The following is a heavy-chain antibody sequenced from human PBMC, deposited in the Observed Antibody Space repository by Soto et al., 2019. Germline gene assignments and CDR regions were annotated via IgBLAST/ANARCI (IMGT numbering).Heavy chain of an antibody. CDR2: ISSSGSTI. CDR1: GFTFSDYY. V-gene: IGHV3-11*01. CDR3: ARGLDIVLMVYAIPLDY. Sequence: GGSLRLSCAASGFTFSDYYMSWIRQAPGKGLEWVSYISSSGSTIYYADSVKGRFTISRDNAKNSLYLQMNSLRAEDTAVYYCARGLDIVLMVYAIPLDYWGQGTLVTVSS. J-gene: IGHJ4*02. D-gene: IGHD2-8*01.